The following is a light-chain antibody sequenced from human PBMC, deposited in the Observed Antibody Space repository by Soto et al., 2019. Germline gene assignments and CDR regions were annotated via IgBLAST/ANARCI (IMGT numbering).Light chain of an antibody. Sequence: EIVMPQSPATLSVSPGERATLSCRASQSVSSNLAWYQQKPVQAPRLLIYGASTRATGIPAGFSGRVSGTDFTLTISILHSEDVAGYYCQQYNNWPQLTFGGGTKVESK. V-gene: IGKV3-15*01. CDR3: QQYNNWPQLT. CDR2: GAS. J-gene: IGKJ4*01. CDR1: QSVSSN.